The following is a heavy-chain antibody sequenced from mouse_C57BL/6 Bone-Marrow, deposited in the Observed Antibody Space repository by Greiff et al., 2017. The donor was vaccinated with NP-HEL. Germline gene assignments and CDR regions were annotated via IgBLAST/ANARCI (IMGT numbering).Heavy chain of an antibody. J-gene: IGHJ3*01. Sequence: VQLQQSGAELARPGASVKLSCKASGYTFTSYGISWVKQRTGQGLEWIGEIYPRSGTTSYNEKFKGKATLTADKSASTAYMELRSLTSEDSAVYFCARYGYDWFAYWGQGTLVTVSA. CDR3: ARYGYDWFAY. CDR1: GYTFTSYG. V-gene: IGHV1-81*01. CDR2: IYPRSGTT. D-gene: IGHD2-2*01.